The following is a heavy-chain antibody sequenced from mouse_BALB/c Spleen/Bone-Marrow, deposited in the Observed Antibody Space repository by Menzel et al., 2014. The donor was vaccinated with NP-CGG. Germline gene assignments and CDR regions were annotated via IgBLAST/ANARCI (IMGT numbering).Heavy chain of an antibody. CDR2: IAPGSGST. Sequence: DLVKPGASVKLSCKASGYTFTSYWINWIKQRPGQGLEWIGRIAPGSGSTYYNEMFKGKATLTVDTSSSTAYIQLSSLSSEDSAVYFCARESYYYENYAMDYWGKEPQSPSPQ. CDR3: ARESYYYENYAMDY. V-gene: IGHV1S41*01. D-gene: IGHD1-1*01. CDR1: GYTFTSYW. J-gene: IGHJ4*01.